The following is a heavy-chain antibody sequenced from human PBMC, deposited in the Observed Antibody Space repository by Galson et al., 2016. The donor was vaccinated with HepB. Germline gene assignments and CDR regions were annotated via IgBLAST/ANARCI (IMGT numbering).Heavy chain of an antibody. J-gene: IGHJ6*02. CDR3: AKDPSRRSIWSYYYFGMDV. D-gene: IGHD6-13*01. Sequence: SLRLSCAASGFTFRTYAMTWVRQAPGKGLEWVSAISGGGAHIYYTDSVKGRFTITRDNSRDTVYLQMYSLRPEDTAVYYCAKDPSRRSIWSYYYFGMDVWGQGTTVTVSS. V-gene: IGHV3-23*01. CDR1: GFTFRTYA. CDR2: ISGGGAHI.